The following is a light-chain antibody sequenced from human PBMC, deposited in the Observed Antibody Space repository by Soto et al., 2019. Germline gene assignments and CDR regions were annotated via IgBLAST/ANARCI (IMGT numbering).Light chain of an antibody. CDR2: DAS. CDR1: QDISNY. CDR3: QQYNSYSLT. Sequence: DIQMTQSPSSLSASVGDRVTITCQASQDISNYLNWYQQKPGKAPKFLMYDASTLESGVPSRFSGSGSGTEFTLTISSLQPDDFATYYCQQYNSYSLTFGQGTKVDI. V-gene: IGKV1-16*01. J-gene: IGKJ1*01.